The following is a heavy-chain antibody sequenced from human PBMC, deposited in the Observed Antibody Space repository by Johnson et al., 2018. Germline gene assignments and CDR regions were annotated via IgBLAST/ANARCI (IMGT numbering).Heavy chain of an antibody. CDR1: GFTFSSYW. J-gene: IGHJ2*01. Sequence: EVQLVESGGGLVQXGGSLRLSCAASGFTFSSYWMSWVRQAPGKGLEWVANIKQDGSEKYYVDSVKGRFTISRDNAKNSLYLQMNKLRAEDTAVYYCSRPLYYYDSSGYFRSGYWYFDHWGRGTLVTVSS. D-gene: IGHD3-22*01. CDR2: IKQDGSEK. CDR3: SRPLYYYDSSGYFRSGYWYFDH. V-gene: IGHV3-7*01.